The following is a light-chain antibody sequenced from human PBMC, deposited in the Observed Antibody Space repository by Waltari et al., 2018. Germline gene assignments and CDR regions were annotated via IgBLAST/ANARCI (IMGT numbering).Light chain of an antibody. J-gene: IGKJ4*01. Sequence: DIVMTQSPDSLAVSLGERATINCKFSQSVLYTSNKKNYLAWYQHKPGQPPKLLIYWASTRESGVPDRFSGSGSGTDFTLTISSLQAEDVAVYYCQQYYATPFTFGGGTQVEIK. CDR1: QSVLYTSNKKNY. CDR3: QQYYATPFT. CDR2: WAS. V-gene: IGKV4-1*01.